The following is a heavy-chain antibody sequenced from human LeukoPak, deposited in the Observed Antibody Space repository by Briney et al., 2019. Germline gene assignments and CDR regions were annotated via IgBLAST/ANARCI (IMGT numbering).Heavy chain of an antibody. CDR1: GGSFSGYY. CDR2: INHSGST. Sequence: SETLSLTCAVYGGSFSGYYWSWIRQPSGKGLEWIGEINHSGSTNYNPSLKSRVTISVDTSKNQFSLKLSSVTAADTAVYYCARALRFLEWSKSEVFDYWGQGTLVTVSS. J-gene: IGHJ4*02. D-gene: IGHD3-3*01. CDR3: ARALRFLEWSKSEVFDY. V-gene: IGHV4-34*01.